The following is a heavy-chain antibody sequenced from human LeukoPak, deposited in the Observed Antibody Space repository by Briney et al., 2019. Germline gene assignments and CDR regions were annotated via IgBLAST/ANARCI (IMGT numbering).Heavy chain of an antibody. CDR3: ARADCSSSTCYLRRSWFDP. D-gene: IGHD2-2*01. Sequence: GGSLRLSCAGSGFSFNYYYMNWVRQAPGKGLEWVSSISPKSDFIYYSDSVRGRFTISRDNAENSLYLQMNSLRAEDTAVYYCARADCSSSTCYLRRSWFDPWGQGTLVTVSS. CDR1: GFSFNYYY. J-gene: IGHJ5*02. V-gene: IGHV3-21*01. CDR2: ISPKSDFI.